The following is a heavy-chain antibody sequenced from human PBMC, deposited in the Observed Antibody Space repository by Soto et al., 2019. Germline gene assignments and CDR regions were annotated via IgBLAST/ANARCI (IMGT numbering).Heavy chain of an antibody. D-gene: IGHD3-22*01. CDR1: GFTFGCYG. V-gene: IGHV3-30*18. CDR3: AKAIENYSTGYYKPFYYFGVDV. CDR2: ISYDGSKK. Sequence: GGSLRLSCAASGFTFGCYGMHWVRQAPDKGLEWVAGISYDGSKKYYGESVKGRFTISSDNSKNTLYLQMNSLRVEDTAVYYCAKAIENYSTGYYKPFYYFGVDVWGQGTTVTVSS. J-gene: IGHJ6*02.